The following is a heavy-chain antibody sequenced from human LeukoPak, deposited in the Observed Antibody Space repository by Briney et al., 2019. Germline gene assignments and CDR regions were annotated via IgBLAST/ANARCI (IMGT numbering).Heavy chain of an antibody. V-gene: IGHV4-59*11. CDR3: AREYYDSSGYYPNYFDY. CDR2: TYYSGST. Sequence: SETLSLTCTVSGGSISSHYWSWIRQPPGKGLEWIGYTYYSGSTNYNPSLKSRVTISVDTSKNQFSLKLSSVTAADTAVYYCAREYYDSSGYYPNYFDYWGQGTLVTVSS. J-gene: IGHJ4*02. CDR1: GGSISSHY. D-gene: IGHD3-22*01.